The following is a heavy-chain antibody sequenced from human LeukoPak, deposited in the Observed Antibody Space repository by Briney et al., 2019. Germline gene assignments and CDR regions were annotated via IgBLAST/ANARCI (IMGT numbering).Heavy chain of an antibody. J-gene: IGHJ6*04. D-gene: IGHD6-13*01. Sequence: GGSLRLSRAASGFTFSSYGMHWVRQAPGKGLEWVAAIWYDGSNKYYADSVKGRFTISRDNSKNTLYLQMNSLRAEDTAVYYCARDGQQLAPYGMDVWGKGTTVTVSS. V-gene: IGHV3-33*01. CDR3: ARDGQQLAPYGMDV. CDR2: IWYDGSNK. CDR1: GFTFSSYG.